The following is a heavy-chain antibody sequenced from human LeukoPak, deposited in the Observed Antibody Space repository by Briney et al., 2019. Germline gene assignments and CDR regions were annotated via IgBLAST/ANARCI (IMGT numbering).Heavy chain of an antibody. Sequence: SETLSLTCTVSGGSISSSRYYWGWIRQPPGEGLEWIGSIYYTGSTYYSPSLKSRVTISADTSKNEFSLKLSSVTAADTAVYYCTSEICSASNYWGQGTLVTVSS. V-gene: IGHV4-39*01. CDR3: TSEICSASNY. CDR1: GGSISSSRYY. J-gene: IGHJ4*02. CDR2: IYYTGST. D-gene: IGHD2-15*01.